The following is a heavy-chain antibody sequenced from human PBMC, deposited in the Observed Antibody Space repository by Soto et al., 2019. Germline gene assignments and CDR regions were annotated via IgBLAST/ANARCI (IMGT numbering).Heavy chain of an antibody. J-gene: IGHJ4*02. V-gene: IGHV3-30*18. CDR3: AKDTASGGSPLDY. D-gene: IGHD2-15*01. Sequence: VQLLESGGGLVQPGGSLRLSCAASGFTFSSYAMSWVRQAPGKGLEWVAIISYDGSNKYYVDSVKGRFTISRDNSKNTVYLQMNSLRAEDTAVYYCAKDTASGGSPLDYWGQGTLVTVSS. CDR2: ISYDGSNK. CDR1: GFTFSSYA.